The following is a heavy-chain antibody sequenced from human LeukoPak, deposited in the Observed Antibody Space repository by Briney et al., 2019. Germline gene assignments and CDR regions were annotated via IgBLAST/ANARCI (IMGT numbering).Heavy chain of an antibody. D-gene: IGHD3-10*01. CDR1: GITLSNYG. Sequence: GGSLRLSCAASGITLSNYGMSWVRQAPGKGLEWVSGISWNSGSIGYADSVKGRFTISRDNAKNSLYLQMNSLRAEDTALYYCAKDRGFGKSHKTFDYWGQGTLVTVSS. V-gene: IGHV3-9*01. CDR3: AKDRGFGKSHKTFDY. J-gene: IGHJ4*02. CDR2: ISWNSGSI.